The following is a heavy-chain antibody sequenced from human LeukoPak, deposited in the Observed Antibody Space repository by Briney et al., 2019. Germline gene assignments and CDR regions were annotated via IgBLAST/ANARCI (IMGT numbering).Heavy chain of an antibody. CDR1: GFTFSSYA. CDR2: ISGSGGST. CDR3: ARDHLGYCSSTSCLRNYGMDV. Sequence: GGSLRLSCAASGFTFSSYAMSWVRQAPGKGLEWVSAISGSGGSTYYADSVEGRFTISRDNSKNTLYLQMNSLRAEDTAVYYCARDHLGYCSSTSCLRNYGMDVWGQGTTVTVSS. J-gene: IGHJ6*02. D-gene: IGHD2-2*01. V-gene: IGHV3-23*01.